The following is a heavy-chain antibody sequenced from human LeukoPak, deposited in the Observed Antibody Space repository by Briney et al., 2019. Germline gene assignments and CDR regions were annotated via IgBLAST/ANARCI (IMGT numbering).Heavy chain of an antibody. CDR2: FDYSGST. V-gene: IGHV4-39*01. D-gene: IGHD6-13*01. CDR3: ARGHRGRTRIAAAGTCFDY. CDR1: GGSISSRPYY. J-gene: IGHJ4*02. Sequence: PSETLSLTCTVSGGSISSRPYYWRWIRQPPGKGLEWLGSFDYSGSTYYKPSLKSRVTISVDTSKNQFSLKLSSVTAADTAVYYCARGHRGRTRIAAAGTCFDYWGQGTLVTVSS.